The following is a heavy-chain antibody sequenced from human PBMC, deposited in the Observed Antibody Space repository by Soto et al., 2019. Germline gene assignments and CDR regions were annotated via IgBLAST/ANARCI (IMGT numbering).Heavy chain of an antibody. Sequence: ASVKVSCKASGYTFTGYYMHWVRQAPGRGLEWMGWINPNSGGTNYAQKFQGRVTMTRDTSISTAYMELSRLRSDDTAVYYCAKDYYDSSGWFDPWGQGTLVTVSS. D-gene: IGHD3-22*01. V-gene: IGHV1-2*02. J-gene: IGHJ5*02. CDR1: GYTFTGYY. CDR3: AKDYYDSSGWFDP. CDR2: INPNSGGT.